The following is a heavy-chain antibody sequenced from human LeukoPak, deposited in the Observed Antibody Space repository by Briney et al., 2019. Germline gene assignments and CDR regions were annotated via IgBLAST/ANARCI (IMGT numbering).Heavy chain of an antibody. CDR1: GFTFSSFW. CDR2: IKGDGSEK. Sequence: GGSLRLSCAVSGFTFSSFWMSWVRQAPGKGLEWVASIKGDGSEKQYVDSVKGRFTISRDNAKNSLYLQMNSLRAEDTAVYYCARDLEYSSSPLDYWGQGTLVTVSS. J-gene: IGHJ4*02. V-gene: IGHV3-7*01. CDR3: ARDLEYSSSPLDY. D-gene: IGHD6-6*01.